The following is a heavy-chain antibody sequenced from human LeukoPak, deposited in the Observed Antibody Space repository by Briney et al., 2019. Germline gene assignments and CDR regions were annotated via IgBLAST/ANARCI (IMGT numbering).Heavy chain of an antibody. Sequence: PAGGSLRLSCAASGFTVSSNYMSWVRQAPGKGLEWVSVIYSGGSTYYADSVKGRFTISRDNSKNTLYLQMNSLRAEDTAVYYCARGPYHVQRDSGAGGYWGQGTLVTVSS. D-gene: IGHD3-16*01. CDR1: GFTVSSNY. CDR3: ARGPYHVQRDSGAGGY. J-gene: IGHJ4*02. CDR2: IYSGGST. V-gene: IGHV3-53*01.